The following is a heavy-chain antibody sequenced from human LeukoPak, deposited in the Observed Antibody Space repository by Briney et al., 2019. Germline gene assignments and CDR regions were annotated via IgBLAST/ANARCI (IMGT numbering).Heavy chain of an antibody. V-gene: IGHV4-39*01. J-gene: IGHJ4*02. CDR3: ARHEDLDY. D-gene: IGHD2-15*01. CDR1: GGSIKSNNW. Sequence: SETLSLTCAVSGGSIKSNNWWSWVRQPPGKGLEWIGSIYYSGSTYYNPSLKSRVTISVDTSKNQFSLKLSSVTAADTAVYYCARHEDLDYWGQGTLVTVSS. CDR2: IYYSGST.